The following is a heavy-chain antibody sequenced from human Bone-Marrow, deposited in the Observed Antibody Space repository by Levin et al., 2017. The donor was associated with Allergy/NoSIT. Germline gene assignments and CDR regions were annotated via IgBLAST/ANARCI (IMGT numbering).Heavy chain of an antibody. CDR3: ATDRVGVVVAAHWFDP. CDR1: GYTLTELS. D-gene: IGHD2-15*01. J-gene: IGHJ5*02. V-gene: IGHV1-24*01. Sequence: GGSLRLSCKVSGYTLTELSMHWVRQAPGKGLEWMGGFDPEDGETIYAQKFQGRVTMTEDTSTDTAYMELSSLRSEDTAVYYCATDRVGVVVAAHWFDPWGQGTLVTVSS. CDR2: FDPEDGET.